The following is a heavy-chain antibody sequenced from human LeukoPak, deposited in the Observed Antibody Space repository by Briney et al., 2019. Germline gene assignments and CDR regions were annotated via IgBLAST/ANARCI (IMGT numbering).Heavy chain of an antibody. CDR3: ARDPEVVATYYYYGMDV. D-gene: IGHD5-12*01. CDR2: ISAYNGNT. J-gene: IGHJ6*04. V-gene: IGHV1-18*01. Sequence: ASVKVSCKASGYTFTSYDISWVRQAPGQGLEWMGWISAYNGNTNYAQKLQGRVTMTTDTSTSTAYMELRSLRSDDTAVYYCARDPEVVATYYYYGMDVWGKGTTVTVSS. CDR1: GYTFTSYD.